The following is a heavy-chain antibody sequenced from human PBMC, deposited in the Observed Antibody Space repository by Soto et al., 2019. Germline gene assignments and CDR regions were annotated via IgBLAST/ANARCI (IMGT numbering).Heavy chain of an antibody. CDR3: ARQAARNYIDS. J-gene: IGHJ4*02. V-gene: IGHV3-11*01. Sequence: GGSLRLSCAASGFTFTDYSMSWIRQAPGEGLEWLAFIGSRGRTLSYADSVKGRFTISRDNAKNSLYLQMHSLRADDTAVYYCARQAARNYIDSWGQGDVVTVSS. D-gene: IGHD6-6*01. CDR1: GFTFTDYS. CDR2: IGSRGRTL.